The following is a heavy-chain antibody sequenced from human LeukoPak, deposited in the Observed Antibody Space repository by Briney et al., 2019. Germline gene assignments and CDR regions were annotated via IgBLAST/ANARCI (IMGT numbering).Heavy chain of an antibody. CDR2: IWYDGSKT. V-gene: IGHV3-33*01. Sequence: GGSLRLSCVASGFTFSSRGLHWVRQAPGKGLEWVAVIWYDGSKTYYADSVEGRFTISRDNSKNTLYLQMNSLRVDDTAVYYCARDPSRTLDYWGQGTLVTVSS. J-gene: IGHJ4*02. CDR1: GFTFSSRG. D-gene: IGHD1-14*01. CDR3: ARDPSRTLDY.